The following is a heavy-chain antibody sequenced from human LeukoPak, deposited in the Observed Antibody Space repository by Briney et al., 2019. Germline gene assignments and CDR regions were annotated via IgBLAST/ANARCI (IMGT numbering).Heavy chain of an antibody. CDR1: GFTFDQYA. CDR3: AKDMMPQYYDSSGYSY. CDR2: ICWNSGSI. D-gene: IGHD3-22*01. V-gene: IGHV3-9*01. Sequence: GGSLRLSCAASGFTFDQYAMHWVRQAPGKGLEWVLGICWNSGSIGYADSVKGRLTISRDNAKNSLYLQMNSLRAEDTALYFCAKDMMPQYYDSSGYSYWGQGTLVTVSS. J-gene: IGHJ4*02.